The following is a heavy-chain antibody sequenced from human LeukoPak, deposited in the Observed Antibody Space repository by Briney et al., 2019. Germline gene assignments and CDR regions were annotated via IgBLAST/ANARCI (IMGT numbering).Heavy chain of an antibody. CDR3: ARALIVGASIDY. V-gene: IGHV3-74*01. CDR2: IASDGSST. J-gene: IGHJ4*02. D-gene: IGHD1-26*01. CDR1: GFTFSSYW. Sequence: GGSLRLSCAASGFTFSSYWMNWVRQAPGKGLVWVSRIASDGSSTTYADSVKGRFTISRDNAKNTLYLQMNSLRAEDTAVYYCARALIVGASIDYWGQGTLVTVSS.